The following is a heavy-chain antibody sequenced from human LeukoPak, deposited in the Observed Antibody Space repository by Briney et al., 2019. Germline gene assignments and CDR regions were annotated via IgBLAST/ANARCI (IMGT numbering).Heavy chain of an antibody. CDR3: ARASKVESGSYLGY. J-gene: IGHJ4*02. V-gene: IGHV1-2*02. CDR2: INPNSGGT. CDR1: GYTFTGYY. Sequence: ASVKVSFKASGYTFTGYYMHWVRQAPGQGLEWMGWINPNSGGTNYAQKFQGRVTMTRDTSISTAYMELSRLRSDDTAVYYCARASKVESGSYLGYWGQGSLVTVSS. D-gene: IGHD1-26*01.